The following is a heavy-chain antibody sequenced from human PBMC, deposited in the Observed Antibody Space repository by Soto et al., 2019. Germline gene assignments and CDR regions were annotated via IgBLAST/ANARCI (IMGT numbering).Heavy chain of an antibody. CDR3: AKSPGMYYYDSSGYYHYDY. Sequence: GASVKVSCKASGGTLSSCSIAWVRQAPGQGLEWMGGIIPFFGTTNYAQKFQGRVTITADESTSTAYLELSSLGSEDTAVYYCAKSPGMYYYDSSGYYHYDYWGQGTLVTVSS. V-gene: IGHV1-69*13. CDR1: GGTLSSCS. CDR2: IIPFFGTT. J-gene: IGHJ4*02. D-gene: IGHD3-22*01.